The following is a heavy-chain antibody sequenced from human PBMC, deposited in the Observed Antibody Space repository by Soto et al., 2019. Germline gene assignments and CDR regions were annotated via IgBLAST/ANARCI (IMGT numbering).Heavy chain of an antibody. Sequence: QVQLVQSGAEVKKPGSSVKVSCKASGGTFSSYAISWVRQAPGQGLEWMGGIIPIFGTANYAQKFQGRVTITADKSTSTAYMELSSLRSEDTAVYYCAGGNSSGWYRYWYFDLWGRGTLVTVSS. V-gene: IGHV1-69*06. D-gene: IGHD6-19*01. CDR1: GGTFSSYA. CDR3: AGGNSSGWYRYWYFDL. J-gene: IGHJ2*01. CDR2: IIPIFGTA.